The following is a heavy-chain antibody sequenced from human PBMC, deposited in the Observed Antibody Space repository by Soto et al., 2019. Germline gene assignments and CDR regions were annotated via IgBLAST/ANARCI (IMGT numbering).Heavy chain of an antibody. CDR3: ARDNRSGYYFDY. V-gene: IGHV4-4*02. CDR2: IYHTGST. J-gene: IGHJ4*02. CDR1: GVSIISSNW. D-gene: IGHD3-22*01. Sequence: SETLSLTCAVSGVSIISSNWWSWVRQPPGKGLEWIGEIYHTGSTNYNPSLKSRVTISVDKSKNQFSLKLSSVTAADTAVYYCARDNRSGYYFDYWGQGTLVTVSS.